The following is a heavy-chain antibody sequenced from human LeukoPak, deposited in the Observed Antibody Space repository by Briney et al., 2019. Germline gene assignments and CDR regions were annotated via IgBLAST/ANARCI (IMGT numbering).Heavy chain of an antibody. V-gene: IGHV4-61*02. D-gene: IGHD3-10*01. CDR2: IYTSGST. CDR3: ARYYYGSGSYYNGLDY. Sequence: PSETLSLTCTVSGGSISSGSYYWSWIRQPAGKGLEWIGRIYTSGSTNYNPSLKSRVTISVDTSKNQFSLKLSSVTAADTAVYYCARYYYGSGSYYNGLDYWGQGTLVTVSS. CDR1: GGSISSGSYY. J-gene: IGHJ4*02.